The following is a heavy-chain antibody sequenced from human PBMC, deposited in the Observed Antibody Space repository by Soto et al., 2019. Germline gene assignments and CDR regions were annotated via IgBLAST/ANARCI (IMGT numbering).Heavy chain of an antibody. D-gene: IGHD5-12*01. Sequence: QVQLVQSGAEVKKPGASVKVSCKASGGTFSSYAISWVRQAPGQGLEWVGGIIPIFGTANYAQKFQGRVKITADESTRTAYMELGSVRAEDTAVYYCARDKEDIVATIYYYYGIDVWGQGTTVTVSS. CDR3: ARDKEDIVATIYYYYGIDV. CDR2: IIPIFGTA. CDR1: GGTFSSYA. V-gene: IGHV1-69*01. J-gene: IGHJ6*02.